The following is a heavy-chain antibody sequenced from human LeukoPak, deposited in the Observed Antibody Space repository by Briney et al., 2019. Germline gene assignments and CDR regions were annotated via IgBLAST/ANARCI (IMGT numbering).Heavy chain of an antibody. CDR3: ARARGPMVRGVTSPDYMDV. D-gene: IGHD3-10*01. CDR2: IYPGDSDT. Sequence: GESLKISCKGSGYSFTSYWIGWVRQMPGKRLEWMGIIYPGDSDTRYSPSFQGQVTISADKSNRTAYLQWSSLKASDTAMYYCARARGPMVRGVTSPDYMDVWGKGTTVTISS. J-gene: IGHJ6*03. CDR1: GYSFTSYW. V-gene: IGHV5-51*01.